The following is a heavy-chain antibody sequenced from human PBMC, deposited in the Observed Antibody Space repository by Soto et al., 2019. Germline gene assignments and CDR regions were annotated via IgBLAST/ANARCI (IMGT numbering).Heavy chain of an antibody. J-gene: IGHJ4*02. Sequence: PSETLSLTCTVSGGSISSSSYYWGWIRQPPGKGLEWIGSIYYSGSTYYNPSLQGRVTMTTDTSTSTAYMELRSLRSDDTAVYYCARGGYYDFWSGYLGSDYWGQGTLVTVSS. V-gene: IGHV4-39*02. D-gene: IGHD3-3*01. CDR3: ARGGYYDFWSGYLGSDY. CDR2: IYYSGST. CDR1: GGSISSSSYY.